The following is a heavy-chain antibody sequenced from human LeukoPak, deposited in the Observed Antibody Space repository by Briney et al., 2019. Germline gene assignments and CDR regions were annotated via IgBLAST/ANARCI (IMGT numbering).Heavy chain of an antibody. CDR3: ARQGAAGKYYYYYMDV. CDR1: GYNFPVYW. V-gene: IGHV5-51*01. J-gene: IGHJ6*03. D-gene: IGHD6-13*01. CDR2: IYPDDSNT. Sequence: GESLKISCQGSGYNFPVYWIGWVRQMPGQGLEWMGIIYPDDSNTIYGPSFQGQVTISADKSINTAYLEWSSLKASDTAIYYCARQGAAGKYYYYYMDVWGKGTTVTVSS.